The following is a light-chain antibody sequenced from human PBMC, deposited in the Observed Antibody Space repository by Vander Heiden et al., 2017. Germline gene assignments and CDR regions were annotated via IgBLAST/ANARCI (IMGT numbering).Light chain of an antibody. CDR3: QQSYSTPWT. J-gene: IGKJ1*01. V-gene: IGKV1-39*01. CDR2: AAS. Sequence: DIQMTQTPSSLSASVGDRVNITCRASQSIRSYLNWYQQKPGKAPKLLIYAASSLQSGVPSSFSGSGSGTDFTLTISSLQPEDFATYYCQQSYSTPWTFGQGTKVEIK. CDR1: QSIRSY.